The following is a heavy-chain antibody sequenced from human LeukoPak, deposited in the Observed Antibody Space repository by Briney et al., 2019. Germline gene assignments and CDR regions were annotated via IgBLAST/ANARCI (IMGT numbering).Heavy chain of an antibody. J-gene: IGHJ4*02. Sequence: GGSLRLSCAVSEFTLSSYEINWVRQAPGKGLEWVAYISIRGTTRYYADSVKGRFAISRDNAKNSLYLQMNSLRAEDTAVYYCARDVGPHYVDYWGQGTLVTVSS. V-gene: IGHV3-48*03. CDR2: ISIRGTTR. D-gene: IGHD3-16*01. CDR1: EFTLSSYE. CDR3: ARDVGPHYVDY.